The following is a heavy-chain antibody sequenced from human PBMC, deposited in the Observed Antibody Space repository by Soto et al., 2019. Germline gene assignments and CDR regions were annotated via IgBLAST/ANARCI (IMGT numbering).Heavy chain of an antibody. CDR3: ARSDGRY. J-gene: IGHJ4*02. V-gene: IGHV4-59*01. CDR1: GGSSSSYY. Sequence: QVQLQESGPGLVKPSDTLSLTCTVSGGSSSSYYWSWIRQPPGKGLEWIGYIYYSGSTNYNPSLKSRVTIAVDTSKNPFSLTLSSVTAADTAVYYCARSDGRYWGQGTLVTVSS. CDR2: IYYSGST.